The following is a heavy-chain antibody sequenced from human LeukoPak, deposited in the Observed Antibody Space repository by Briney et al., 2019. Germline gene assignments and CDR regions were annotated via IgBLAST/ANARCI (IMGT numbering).Heavy chain of an antibody. CDR2: IYYRGNT. J-gene: IGHJ4*02. Sequence: PSETLSLTCIVSGGSISSYYWSWIRQPPGKGLEWIGYIYYRGNTDYNPSLKSRVTISVDTSKNQFSLKLRSVTAADTAVYYCARQTAKNVDTARFDSWGQGTLVTVSS. CDR1: GGSISSYY. CDR3: ARQTAKNVDTARFDS. D-gene: IGHD5-18*01. V-gene: IGHV4-59*08.